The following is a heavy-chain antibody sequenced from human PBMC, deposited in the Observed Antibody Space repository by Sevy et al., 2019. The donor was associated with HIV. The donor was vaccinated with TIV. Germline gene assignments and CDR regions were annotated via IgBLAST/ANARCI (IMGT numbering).Heavy chain of an antibody. Sequence: GGSLKISCTASGFTFGDYAMSWFRQAPGKGLEWVGFIRSKAYGGTTEYAASVKGRFTISRDDSKSIAYLQMNSLKTEDTAVYYCTRAGITMIVVVPFDYWGQGTLVTVSS. V-gene: IGHV3-49*03. CDR1: GFTFGDYA. D-gene: IGHD3-22*01. CDR3: TRAGITMIVVVPFDY. CDR2: IRSKAYGGTT. J-gene: IGHJ4*02.